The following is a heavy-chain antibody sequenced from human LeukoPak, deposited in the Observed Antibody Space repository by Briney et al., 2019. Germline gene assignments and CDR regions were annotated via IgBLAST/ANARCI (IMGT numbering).Heavy chain of an antibody. CDR1: GGSISSYY. D-gene: IGHD3-3*01. V-gene: IGHV4-59*01. CDR2: TDYSGYS. J-gene: IGHJ4*02. CDR3: ARMVGLTSFGH. Sequence: KPSETLSLTCTVSGGSISSYYWTWIRQPPGKGLEWIAYTDYSGYSAYNPSLKSRLTISVDTSKDQFSLKLTSMTTADTAVYYCARMVGLTSFGHWGQGILGTVSS.